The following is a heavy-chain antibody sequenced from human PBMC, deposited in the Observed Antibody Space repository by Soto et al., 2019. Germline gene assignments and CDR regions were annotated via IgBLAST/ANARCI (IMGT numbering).Heavy chain of an antibody. V-gene: IGHV4-30-2*01. D-gene: IGHD2-2*01. CDR3: ARGIREGYCSSTSCYGSAWFDP. J-gene: IGHJ5*02. Sequence: SDTLSLTCAVSGGSISSGGYSWSWIRQPPGKGLEWIGYIYHSGSTYYNPSLKSRVTISVDRSKNQFSLKLSSVTAADTAVYYCARGIREGYCSSTSCYGSAWFDPWGQGTLVTVSS. CDR1: GGSISSGGYS. CDR2: IYHSGST.